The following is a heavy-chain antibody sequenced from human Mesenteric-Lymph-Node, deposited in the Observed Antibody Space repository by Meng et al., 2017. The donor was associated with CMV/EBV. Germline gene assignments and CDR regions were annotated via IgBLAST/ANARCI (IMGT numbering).Heavy chain of an antibody. D-gene: IGHD6-13*01. CDR2: INPNSGGT. Sequence: ASVKVSCKASGYTFTGYYMHWVRQAPGQGLEWMGWINPNSGGTNYAQKFQGRVTMTRDTSITTVYMELSSLRSDDTATYYCARVVMAEQQLDYWGQGTLVTVSS. V-gene: IGHV1-2*02. J-gene: IGHJ4*02. CDR3: ARVVMAEQQLDY. CDR1: GYTFTGYY.